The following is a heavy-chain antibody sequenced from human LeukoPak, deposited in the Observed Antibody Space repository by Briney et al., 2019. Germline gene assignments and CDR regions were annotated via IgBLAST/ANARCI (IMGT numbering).Heavy chain of an antibody. Sequence: SETLSLTCTVSGGSISSSSYYWGWIRQPPGKGLEWIGSIYYSGSTYYNPSLKSRVTISVDTSKNQFSLKLSSVTAADTAVYYCARGIRAGTTPVYWGQGTLVTVSS. CDR1: GGSISSSSYY. CDR2: IYYSGST. CDR3: ARGIRAGTTPVY. D-gene: IGHD1-7*01. V-gene: IGHV4-39*01. J-gene: IGHJ4*02.